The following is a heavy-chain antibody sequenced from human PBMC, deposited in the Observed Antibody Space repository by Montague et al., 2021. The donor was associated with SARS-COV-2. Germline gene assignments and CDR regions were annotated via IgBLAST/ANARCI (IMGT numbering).Heavy chain of an antibody. Sequence: SETLSLTCTVSGGSISTHFWNWIRQPAGKGLEWIGRIYASGSTHYNPSLTSRLTMSVDTSKNQFSLRLTSVTAADTAVYYCASDTVGDFWIGNYFDYWGQGTLVTVSS. V-gene: IGHV4-4*07. CDR1: GGSISTHF. CDR2: IYASGST. D-gene: IGHD3-3*01. CDR3: ASDTVGDFWIGNYFDY. J-gene: IGHJ4*02.